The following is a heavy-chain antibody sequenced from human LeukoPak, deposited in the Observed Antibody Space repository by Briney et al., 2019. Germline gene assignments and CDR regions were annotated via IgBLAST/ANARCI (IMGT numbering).Heavy chain of an antibody. J-gene: IGHJ4*02. V-gene: IGHV3-33*01. CDR1: GFTFSSYG. CDR2: IWYDGSNK. Sequence: GRSLRLSCAASGFTFSSYGMHWVRQAPGKGLEWVAVIWYDGSNKYYADPVKGRFTISRDNSKNTLYLQMNSLRAEDTAVYYCTRGGGGSFPHYWGQGTPVTVSS. D-gene: IGHD2-21*01. CDR3: TRGGGGSFPHY.